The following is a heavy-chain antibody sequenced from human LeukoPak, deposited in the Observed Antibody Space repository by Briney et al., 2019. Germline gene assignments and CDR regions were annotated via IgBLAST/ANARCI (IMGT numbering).Heavy chain of an antibody. D-gene: IGHD3-16*01. CDR2: ITSGGAST. V-gene: IGHV3-11*01. J-gene: IGHJ4*02. Sequence: GGSLRLSCDASGFSISDYYMSWIRQSPGKGLEWISYITSGGASTNYADSVKGRFTISRDKAKNSVALQLNSLRAEDTAVYYCTRQRRGTYYAFDSWGQGTLVIVSS. CDR3: TRQRRGTYYAFDS. CDR1: GFSISDYY.